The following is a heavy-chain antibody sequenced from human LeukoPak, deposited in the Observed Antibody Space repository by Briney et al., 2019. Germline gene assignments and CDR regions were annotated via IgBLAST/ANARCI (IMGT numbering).Heavy chain of an antibody. V-gene: IGHV3-33*01. Sequence: PGRSLRLSCAASGFTFSSYGMHWVPQAPGKGLEWVAVIWYDGSKKYYADSVKGRFTISRDNAKNTVYLQMNSLRAEDTAVYYCARGSLGDGSLLIDYWGQGTLVTVSS. CDR3: ARGSLGDGSLLIDY. CDR2: IWYDGSKK. J-gene: IGHJ4*02. CDR1: GFTFSSYG. D-gene: IGHD1-26*01.